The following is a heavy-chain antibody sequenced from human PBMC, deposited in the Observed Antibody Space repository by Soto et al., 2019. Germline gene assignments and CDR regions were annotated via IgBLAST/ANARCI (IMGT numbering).Heavy chain of an antibody. Sequence: QVQLQESGPGLVKPSQTLSLTCTVSGGSISSGGYYWSWIRQHPGKGLEWIGYIYYRGSTYYNPSLKSRVTISVDTSKNQFSLKLSAVTAADTAVYYCAREAAGILNWFDPWGQGTLVTVSS. D-gene: IGHD6-25*01. CDR2: IYYRGST. CDR3: AREAAGILNWFDP. CDR1: GGSISSGGYY. J-gene: IGHJ5*02. V-gene: IGHV4-31*03.